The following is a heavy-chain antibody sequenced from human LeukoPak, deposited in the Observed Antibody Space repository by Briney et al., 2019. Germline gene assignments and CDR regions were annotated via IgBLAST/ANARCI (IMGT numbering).Heavy chain of an antibody. CDR2: IRASDGST. Sequence: GGSVRLSCAASGFTFVSHAMSWVRQAPGKGLEWVSGIRASDGSTYYADSVKGRFTSSRDNSKNMLYLQMNSLRAEDTAVYYCARGSNSGSFRPDFWGQGTLVTVSS. D-gene: IGHD1-26*01. CDR1: GFTFVSHA. V-gene: IGHV3-23*01. CDR3: ARGSNSGSFRPDF. J-gene: IGHJ4*02.